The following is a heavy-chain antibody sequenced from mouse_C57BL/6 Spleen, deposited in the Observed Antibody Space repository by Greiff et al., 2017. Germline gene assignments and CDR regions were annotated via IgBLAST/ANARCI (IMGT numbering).Heavy chain of an antibody. D-gene: IGHD1-1*01. V-gene: IGHV2-5*01. Sequence: VNVVESGPGLVQPSQSLSITCTVSGFSLTSYGVHWVRQSPGKGLEWLGVIWRGGSTDYNAAFMSRLSITKDNSKSQVFFKMNSLQADDTAIYYCAKEGLYYYGSTLDYWGQGTTLTVSS. CDR1: GFSLTSYG. J-gene: IGHJ2*01. CDR3: AKEGLYYYGSTLDY. CDR2: IWRGGST.